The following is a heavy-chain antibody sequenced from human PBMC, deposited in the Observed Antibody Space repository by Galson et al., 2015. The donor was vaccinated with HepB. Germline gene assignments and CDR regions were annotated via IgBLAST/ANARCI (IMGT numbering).Heavy chain of an antibody. J-gene: IGHJ5*02. Sequence: SLRLSCAASGFDLSTYAMSWVRQGPGKGLEWVSAISGSGDITYYADSVTGRFTISKDNSKNTIYLQMKSLRADETAIYYCAKDRRTVNYYDSRGHNGMLDPWGQGTLVTVSS. CDR1: GFDLSTYA. CDR3: AKDRRTVNYYDSRGHNGMLDP. CDR2: ISGSGDIT. D-gene: IGHD3-22*01. V-gene: IGHV3-23*01.